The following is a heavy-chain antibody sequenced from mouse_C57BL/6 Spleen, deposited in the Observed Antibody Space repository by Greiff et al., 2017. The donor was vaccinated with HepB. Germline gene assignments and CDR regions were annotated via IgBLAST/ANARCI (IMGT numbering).Heavy chain of an antibody. CDR1: GYTFTSYW. CDR2: IDPSDSYT. Sequence: QVQLQQPGAELVKPGASVKLSCKASGYTFTSYWMQWVKQRPGQGLEWIGEIDPSDSYTNYNQKFKGKATLTVDTSSSTAYMQLSSLTSEDSAVYYCASVRDSNYEDYWGQGTTLTVSS. J-gene: IGHJ2*01. V-gene: IGHV1-50*01. CDR3: ASVRDSNYEDY. D-gene: IGHD2-5*01.